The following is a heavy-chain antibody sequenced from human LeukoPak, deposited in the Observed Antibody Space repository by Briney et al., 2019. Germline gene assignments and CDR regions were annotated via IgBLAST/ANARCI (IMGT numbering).Heavy chain of an antibody. CDR1: GFTFSSYW. CDR3: ARNYYDSSGYDA. J-gene: IGHJ5*02. D-gene: IGHD3-22*01. V-gene: IGHV3-48*04. Sequence: GGSLRLSCAASGFTFSSYWMHWVRQAPGKGLEWVSYISSSGSTIYYADSVKGRFTISRDNAKNSLYLQMNSLRAEDTAVYYCARNYYDSSGYDAWGQGTLVTVSS. CDR2: ISSSGSTI.